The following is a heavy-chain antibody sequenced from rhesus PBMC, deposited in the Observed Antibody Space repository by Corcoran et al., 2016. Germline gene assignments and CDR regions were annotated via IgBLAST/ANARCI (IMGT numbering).Heavy chain of an antibody. D-gene: IGHD6-31*01. J-gene: IGHJ4*01. CDR1: GFTFSSYC. CDR2: INSGGGST. CDR3: AKDVGIAAAGGFDY. V-gene: IGHV3S25*01. Sequence: EVQLVESGGGLAKPGGSLRLSCAASGFTFSSYCMNWVRQAPGKGLDWVSAINSGGGSTYYADSVKCLCTISSDNSKNTLSLQMNSLRAEDTAVYYCAKDVGIAAAGGFDYWGQGVLVTVSS.